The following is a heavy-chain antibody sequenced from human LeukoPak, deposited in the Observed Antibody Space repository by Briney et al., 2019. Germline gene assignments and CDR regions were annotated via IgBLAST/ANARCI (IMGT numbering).Heavy chain of an antibody. D-gene: IGHD3-22*01. CDR3: AREARGLGYYDSSGYRAFDI. Sequence: PSETLSLTCTVSGGSISSYYWSWIRQPAGKGLEWIGRIYTSGSTNYNPSLKSRVTMSVDTSKNQFSLKLSSVTAADTAVYYCAREARGLGYYDSSGYRAFDIWGQGTMVTVSS. J-gene: IGHJ3*02. V-gene: IGHV4-4*07. CDR2: IYTSGST. CDR1: GGSISSYY.